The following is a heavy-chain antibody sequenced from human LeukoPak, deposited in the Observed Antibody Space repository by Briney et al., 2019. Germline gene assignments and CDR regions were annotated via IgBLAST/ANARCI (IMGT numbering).Heavy chain of an antibody. CDR3: ARSNPNRNALDL. J-gene: IGHJ3*01. CDR1: GFTLNSYL. Sequence: TGGSLRLSCAASGFTLNSYLMSWVRQAPGRGLEWVANIKKDGSEESYLDSVKGRFTASRDNAKNSLFLQMNSLRGEDTAVYYCARSNPNRNALDLWGQGTMVTISS. D-gene: IGHD1-14*01. CDR2: IKKDGSEE. V-gene: IGHV3-7*01.